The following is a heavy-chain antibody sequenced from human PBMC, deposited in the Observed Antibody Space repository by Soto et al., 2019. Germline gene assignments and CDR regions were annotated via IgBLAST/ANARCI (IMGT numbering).Heavy chain of an antibody. V-gene: IGHV3-21*01. CDR1: GFPFSIYS. D-gene: IGHD6-13*01. CDR3: ARGAVAGAGIQQYYFDY. Sequence: PGGSLRLSCAASGFPFSIYSVSLVRQSPGKGLEWVSSISISSGYIYYADSLKGRFTISRDNAKKSVYLQVNSLRAEDTAVYYCARGAVAGAGIQQYYFDYSGNGGLVTVSS. J-gene: IGHJ4*01. CDR2: ISISSGYI.